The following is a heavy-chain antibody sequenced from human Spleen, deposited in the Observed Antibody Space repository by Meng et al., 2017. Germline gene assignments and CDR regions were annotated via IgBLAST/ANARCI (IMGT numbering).Heavy chain of an antibody. V-gene: IGHV3-33*01. CDR3: ARDGPHYDVDY. CDR2: IRSDGSNK. CDR1: GFTFNSYG. J-gene: IGHJ4*02. D-gene: IGHD3-3*01. Sequence: QVQRVESGGGVVQPGRSLRLSWTTSGFTFNSYGMHWVRQAPGKGLEWVALIRSDGSNKYYADSVKGRFTISRDNSKNTLSLQINSLRAEDTAVYFCARDGPHYDVDYWGQGTLVTVSS.